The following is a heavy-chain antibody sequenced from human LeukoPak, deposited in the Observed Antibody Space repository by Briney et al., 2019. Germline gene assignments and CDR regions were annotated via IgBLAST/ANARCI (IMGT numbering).Heavy chain of an antibody. D-gene: IGHD3-22*01. CDR2: IYYSGST. CDR3: ARHLLSVPYTMIAPPGWFDP. V-gene: IGHV4-39*01. J-gene: IGHJ5*02. Sequence: SETLSLTCTVSGGSISSSSYYWGWIRQPPGKGLEWIGSIYYSGSTYYNPSLKSRVTISVDTSKNQFSLKLSSVTAAVTAVYYCARHLLSVPYTMIAPPGWFDPWGQGTLVTVSS. CDR1: GGSISSSSYY.